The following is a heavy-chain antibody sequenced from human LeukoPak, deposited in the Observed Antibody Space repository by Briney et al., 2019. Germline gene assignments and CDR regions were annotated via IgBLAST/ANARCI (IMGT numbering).Heavy chain of an antibody. CDR3: AKGSYYDSSGSFYFDY. D-gene: IGHD3-22*01. Sequence: GGSLRLSCAASGFTFSSYAMSWVRQAPGKGLEWVSGISGSGDNTCYADSVKGRFTISRDNSKNTLYVQANSLGTEDTAAYYCAKGSYYDSSGSFYFDYWGQGTLVTVSS. V-gene: IGHV3-23*01. CDR1: GFTFSSYA. J-gene: IGHJ4*02. CDR2: ISGSGDNT.